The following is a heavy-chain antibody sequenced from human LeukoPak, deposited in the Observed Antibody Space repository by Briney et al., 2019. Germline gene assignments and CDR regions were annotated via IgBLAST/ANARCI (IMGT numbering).Heavy chain of an antibody. CDR2: ISTYNGNT. CDR1: GYTFSNYV. D-gene: IGHD3-22*01. CDR3: ARSGAHYFDTSGTHIDY. J-gene: IGHJ4*02. V-gene: IGHV1-18*01. Sequence: ASVKVSCKASGYTFSNYVITWVRQAPGQGLEWMGWISTYNGNTNYAQKRQGRVTMTTDTSTSTAYMELRSLRSDDTAVFYCARSGAHYFDTSGTHIDYWGQGTLVTVSS.